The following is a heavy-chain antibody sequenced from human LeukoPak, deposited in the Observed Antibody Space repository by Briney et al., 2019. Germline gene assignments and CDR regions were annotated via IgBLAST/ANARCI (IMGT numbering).Heavy chain of an antibody. V-gene: IGHV3-30*01. Sequence: PGGSLRLSCAASGFTFSAYAMHWVRQAPGKGLEWVAVISYDGSNKYYADSVKGRFTIFGDKSKDTLYLQMNSLRPEDTAVYYCARGPGPIAGAKNPFDIWGQGTMVTVSS. J-gene: IGHJ3*02. D-gene: IGHD1-26*01. CDR1: GFTFSAYA. CDR2: ISYDGSNK. CDR3: ARGPGPIAGAKNPFDI.